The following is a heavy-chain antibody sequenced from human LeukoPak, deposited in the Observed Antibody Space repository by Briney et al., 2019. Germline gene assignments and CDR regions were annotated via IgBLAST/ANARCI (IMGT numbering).Heavy chain of an antibody. J-gene: IGHJ6*02. V-gene: IGHV1-2*02. CDR3: ASAYYGSGSWGMDV. CDR1: GYTFTGYY. D-gene: IGHD3-10*01. Sequence: GASVKVSCKASGYTFTGYYMHWVRQAPGQGLGWMGWINPNSGGTNYAQKFQGRVTMTRDTSISTAYMELSRLRSDDTAVYYCASAYYGSGSWGMDVWGQGTTVTVSS. CDR2: INPNSGGT.